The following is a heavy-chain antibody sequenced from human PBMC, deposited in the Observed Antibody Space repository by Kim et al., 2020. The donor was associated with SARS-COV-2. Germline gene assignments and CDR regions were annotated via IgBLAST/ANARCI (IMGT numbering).Heavy chain of an antibody. CDR2: ISSTSNYI. J-gene: IGHJ4*02. D-gene: IGHD2-15*01. CDR3: ARARWTPNYYFDY. V-gene: IGHV3-21*01. Sequence: GGSLRLSCVASGFTFSTNNINWVRQAPRKGLEWVSSISSTSNYIYYADSVKGRFTVSRDNAKNSLYLQMNSLRAEDTAVYYCARARWTPNYYFDYWGRGTLVTVSS. CDR1: GFTFSTNN.